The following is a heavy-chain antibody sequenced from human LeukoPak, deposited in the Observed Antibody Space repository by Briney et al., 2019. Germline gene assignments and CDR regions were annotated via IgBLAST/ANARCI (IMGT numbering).Heavy chain of an antibody. J-gene: IGHJ4*02. CDR1: GYTFTSYG. Sequence: ASVKVSCKASGYTFTSYGISWVRQAPRQGLEWMGWISAYNGNTNYAQKLQGRVTMTTDTSTSTAYMELRSLRSEDTAVYYCATVYGSGPFDYWGQGTLVTVSS. CDR3: ATVYGSGPFDY. D-gene: IGHD3-10*01. CDR2: ISAYNGNT. V-gene: IGHV1-18*01.